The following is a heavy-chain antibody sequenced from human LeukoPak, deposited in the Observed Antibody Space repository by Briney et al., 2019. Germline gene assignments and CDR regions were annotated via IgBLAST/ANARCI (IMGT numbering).Heavy chain of an antibody. CDR1: GGSISSSSYY. CDR2: IYYSGST. Sequence: SETLSLTCTVSGGSISSSSYYWGWIRQPPGKGLEWIGSIYYSGSTYYNPSLKSRVTISVDTSKNQFSLTLSSVTAADTAVYYCARHPYDSSGYYPYYFDYWGQGTLVTVSS. J-gene: IGHJ4*02. D-gene: IGHD3-22*01. CDR3: ARHPYDSSGYYPYYFDY. V-gene: IGHV4-39*01.